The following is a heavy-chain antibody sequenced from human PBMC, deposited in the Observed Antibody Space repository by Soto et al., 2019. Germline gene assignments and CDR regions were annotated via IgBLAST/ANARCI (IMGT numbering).Heavy chain of an antibody. V-gene: IGHV3-7*01. J-gene: IGHJ3*02. CDR1: GFTFSSYW. D-gene: IGHD3-10*01. CDR3: ASVQSEDYGDAFDI. CDR2: IKQDGSEK. Sequence: GGSLRLSCAASGFTFSSYWMSWVRQAPGKGLEWVANIKQDGSEKYYVDSVKGRFTISRDNAKNSLYLQMNSLRAEDTALYYCASVQSEDYGDAFDIWGHGTMVTVSS.